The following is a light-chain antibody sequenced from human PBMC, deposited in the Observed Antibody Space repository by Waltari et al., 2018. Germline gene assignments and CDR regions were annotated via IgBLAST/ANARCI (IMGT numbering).Light chain of an antibody. CDR1: QSISSNY. CDR3: QQYDSSPWT. Sequence: EIVLTQSPGTLSLSPGERATLSCRASQSISSNYLAWYQQKPGQAPRLLIYAASSRATDIPDRFSGSGSGTDFTLTISRLEPEDFAVYYCQQYDSSPWTFGQGTKVDIK. V-gene: IGKV3-20*01. J-gene: IGKJ1*01. CDR2: AAS.